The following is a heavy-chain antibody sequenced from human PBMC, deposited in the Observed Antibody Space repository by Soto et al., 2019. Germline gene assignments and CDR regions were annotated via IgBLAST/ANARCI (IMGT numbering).Heavy chain of an antibody. CDR1: GGTFSSYA. J-gene: IGHJ3*02. D-gene: IGHD2-21*02. V-gene: IGHV1-69*01. CDR3: ARHIVVVTAIPGAFDI. Sequence: QVQLVQSGAEVKKPGSSVKVSCKASGGTFSSYAISWVRQAPGQGLEWMGGIIPIFGTANYAQKFQGRVTITADESTSTAYMELSSLRSEDTAVYYCARHIVVVTAIPGAFDIWGHGTMVTVSS. CDR2: IIPIFGTA.